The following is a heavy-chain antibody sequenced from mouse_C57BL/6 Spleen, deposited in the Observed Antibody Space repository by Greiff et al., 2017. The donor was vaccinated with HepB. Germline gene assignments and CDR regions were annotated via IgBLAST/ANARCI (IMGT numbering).Heavy chain of an antibody. Sequence: VQLQQSGPVLVKPGASVKMSCKASGYTFTDYYMNWVKQSHGKSLEWIGVINPYNGGTSYNQKFKGKATLTIDKSSSTAYMELNSLTSEDSAVYYCARRGHYYGSSYDYFDYWGQGTTLTVSS. J-gene: IGHJ2*01. CDR3: ARRGHYYGSSYDYFDY. V-gene: IGHV1-19*01. D-gene: IGHD1-1*01. CDR2: INPYNGGT. CDR1: GYTFTDYY.